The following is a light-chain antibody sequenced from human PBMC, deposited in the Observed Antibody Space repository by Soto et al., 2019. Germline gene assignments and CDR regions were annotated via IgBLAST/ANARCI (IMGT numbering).Light chain of an antibody. J-gene: IGLJ2*01. V-gene: IGLV1-40*01. CDR2: GNS. Sequence: QSVLTQPPSVSGAPGQRVTISCTGSSSNIGAGYDVHWYQQLPGTAPKLLLYGNSNRPSGVPDRFAGSKSGTSASLAITGLQAEDEADYYCQSYDSSLSGSKFGGGTKRTVL. CDR1: SSNIGAGYD. CDR3: QSYDSSLSGSK.